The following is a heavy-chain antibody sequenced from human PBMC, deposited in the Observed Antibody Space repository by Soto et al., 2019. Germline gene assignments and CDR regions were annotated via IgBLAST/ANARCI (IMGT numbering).Heavy chain of an antibody. J-gene: IGHJ4*02. CDR3: ARGPFDY. Sequence: SETLSLTCAVYGGSFSGYYWSWIRQPPGKGLEWIGEINHSGSTNYNPSLKSRVTISVDTSKNQFSLKLSSVTAADTAVYYCARGPFDYWGQGTLVTVSS. V-gene: IGHV4-34*01. CDR2: INHSGST. CDR1: GGSFSGYY.